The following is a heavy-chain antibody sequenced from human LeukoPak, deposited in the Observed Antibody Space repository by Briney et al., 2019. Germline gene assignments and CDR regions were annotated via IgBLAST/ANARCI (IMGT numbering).Heavy chain of an antibody. CDR1: GYTFNIHG. CDR2: IGPSGDKT. J-gene: IGHJ4*02. Sequence: PGGSLRLSCAASGYTFNIHGMNWVRQAPGKGPEWVSGIGPSGDKTYYADSVRGRFTISRDNSKNTLYLQMNSLRAEDAAVYFCAKAPVTSCRGAYCYPFDSWGQGTLVTVSS. V-gene: IGHV3-23*01. D-gene: IGHD2-21*01. CDR3: AKAPVTSCRGAYCYPFDS.